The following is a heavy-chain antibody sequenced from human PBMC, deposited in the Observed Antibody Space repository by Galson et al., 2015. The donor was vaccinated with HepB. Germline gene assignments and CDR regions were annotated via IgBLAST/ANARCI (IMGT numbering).Heavy chain of an antibody. CDR2: IIPLFETT. Sequence: SVKVSCKASGGTFSSYAISWVRQVPGQGLEWMGAIIPLFETTNYAQKFQGRVTITADKSTTTVYMELSSLRSEDTAVYYCARTTDFYYYMDVWGKGTTVTVSS. D-gene: IGHD4-11*01. J-gene: IGHJ6*03. CDR1: GGTFSSYA. CDR3: ARTTDFYYYMDV. V-gene: IGHV1-69*06.